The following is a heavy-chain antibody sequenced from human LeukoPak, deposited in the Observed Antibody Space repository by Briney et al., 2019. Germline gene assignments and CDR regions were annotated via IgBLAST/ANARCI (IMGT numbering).Heavy chain of an antibody. CDR1: GFTFSSYA. J-gene: IGHJ4*02. D-gene: IGHD6-19*01. V-gene: IGHV3-30-3*01. Sequence: GRSLRLSCAASGFTFSSYAMHWVRQAPGKGLEWVAVISYDGSNKYYADSVKGRFTISRDNSKNTLYLQMNSLRAEDTAVYYCARDSDSSGWYSWVDYWGQGTLVTVSS. CDR3: ARDSDSSGWYSWVDY. CDR2: ISYDGSNK.